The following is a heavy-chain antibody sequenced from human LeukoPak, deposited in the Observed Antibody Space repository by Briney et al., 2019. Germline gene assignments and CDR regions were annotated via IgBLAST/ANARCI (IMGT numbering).Heavy chain of an antibody. Sequence: SETLSLTCAVYGGSFSGYYWSWIRQPPGKGLEWIGEINHSGSTNYNPSFKSRVTISVDTSKNQFSLKLSSVTAADTAVYYCARGPRYCSGGSCYSDSHGYFQHWGQGTLVTVSS. CDR3: ARGPRYCSGGSCYSDSHGYFQH. V-gene: IGHV4-34*01. CDR1: GGSFSGYY. CDR2: INHSGST. J-gene: IGHJ1*01. D-gene: IGHD2-15*01.